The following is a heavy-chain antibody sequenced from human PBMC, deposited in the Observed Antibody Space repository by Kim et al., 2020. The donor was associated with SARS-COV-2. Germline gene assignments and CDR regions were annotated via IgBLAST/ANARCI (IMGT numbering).Heavy chain of an antibody. Sequence: YYAVSVKGRFTISRDTATHQWYLQRDSLRGEETAVYYCARDGGVSGLFDYWGHGTLVTVSS. D-gene: IGHD3-16*01. V-gene: IGHV3-48*03. CDR3: ARDGGVSGLFDY. J-gene: IGHJ4*01.